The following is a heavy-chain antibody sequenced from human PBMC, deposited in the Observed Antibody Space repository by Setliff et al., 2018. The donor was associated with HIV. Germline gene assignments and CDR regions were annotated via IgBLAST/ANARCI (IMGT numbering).Heavy chain of an antibody. CDR2: IRGKAYGGTT. Sequence: GGSLRLSCAASGFTFSSYEMNWVRQAPGKGLEWVGFIRGKAYGGTTEYAASVKGRFTISRDDSKSIAYLQMNSLKTEDTAVYYCTTDADIDLYYYDSSGYYPFDHWGQGTLVTVSS. CDR3: TTDADIDLYYYDSSGYYPFDH. J-gene: IGHJ4*02. D-gene: IGHD3-22*01. V-gene: IGHV3-49*04. CDR1: GFTFSSYE.